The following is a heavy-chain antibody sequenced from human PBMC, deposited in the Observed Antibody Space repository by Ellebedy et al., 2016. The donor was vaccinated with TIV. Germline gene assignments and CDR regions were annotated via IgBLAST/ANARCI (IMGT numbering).Heavy chain of an antibody. CDR1: GYTFTSFS. CDR2: IIPGNGAT. V-gene: IGHV1-3*01. Sequence: AASVKVSCKASGYTFTSFSIHWLRQAPGQGLEWMGWIIPGNGATKYSQRFQGRVTFTRDTSASTASMELSRLRSDDTAVYYCARSGYSSLNYVDFWGQGTPVTVSS. J-gene: IGHJ4*02. CDR3: ARSGYSSLNYVDF. D-gene: IGHD6-13*01.